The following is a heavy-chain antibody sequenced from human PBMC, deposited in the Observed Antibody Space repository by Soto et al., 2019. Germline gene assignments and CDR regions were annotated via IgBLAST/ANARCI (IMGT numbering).Heavy chain of an antibody. J-gene: IGHJ4*02. D-gene: IGHD5-12*01. Sequence: SETLSLTCTVSGGSISSDYWSWIRQPPGKGLEWIGCIYDSGSSSYNPSLKSRVTISLDTSKSQFSLKLSSVTAADTAVYYCVSSMVAYYFDYWGQGTLVTVS. CDR3: VSSMVAYYFDY. CDR1: GGSISSDY. V-gene: IGHV4-59*08. CDR2: IYDSGSS.